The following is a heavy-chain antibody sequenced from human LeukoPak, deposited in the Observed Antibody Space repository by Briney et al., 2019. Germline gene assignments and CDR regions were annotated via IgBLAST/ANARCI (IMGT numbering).Heavy chain of an antibody. D-gene: IGHD2/OR15-2a*01. Sequence: GESLKISCKGSGYSFTNYWIGWVRQMPGKGLKWMGIIYPGDSDARYSPSFQGQVTISADKSISTAYLQWSSLKASDTAMYYCARFLVADYYYYYMDVWGKGTTVTISS. J-gene: IGHJ6*03. V-gene: IGHV5-51*01. CDR3: ARFLVADYYYYYMDV. CDR1: GYSFTNYW. CDR2: IYPGDSDA.